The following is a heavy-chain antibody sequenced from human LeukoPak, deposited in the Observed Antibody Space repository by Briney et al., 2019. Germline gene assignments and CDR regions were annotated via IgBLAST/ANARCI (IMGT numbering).Heavy chain of an antibody. CDR2: INPNSGVT. Sequence: ASVKVSCKASGYTFTSYYMHWVRQAPGQGLEWMGWINPNSGVTNYAQKFQGRVTMTGDTSISTAYMELSRLRSDDTAVYYCARDRPYGDYLYYFDYWGQGTLVTVSS. J-gene: IGHJ4*02. CDR3: ARDRPYGDYLYYFDY. CDR1: GYTFTSYY. V-gene: IGHV1-2*02. D-gene: IGHD4-17*01.